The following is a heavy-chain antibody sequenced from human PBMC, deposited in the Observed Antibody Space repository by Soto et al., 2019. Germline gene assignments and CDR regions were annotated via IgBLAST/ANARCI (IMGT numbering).Heavy chain of an antibody. Sequence: ASVKVSCKASGYTFTSYAMHWVRQAPGQRLEWMGWINAGNGNTKYSQKSQGRVTITRDTSASTAYMELSSLRSEDTAVYYCAREGYYDYVWGSYRYWWFDPWGQGTLVTVSS. CDR1: GYTFTSYA. CDR3: AREGYYDYVWGSYRYWWFDP. CDR2: INAGNGNT. D-gene: IGHD3-16*02. J-gene: IGHJ5*02. V-gene: IGHV1-3*01.